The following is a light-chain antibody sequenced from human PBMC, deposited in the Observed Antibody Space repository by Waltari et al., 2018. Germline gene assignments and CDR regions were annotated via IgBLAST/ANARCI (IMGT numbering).Light chain of an antibody. CDR2: AAS. V-gene: IGKV1-39*01. CDR1: QSISSY. J-gene: IGKJ4*01. CDR3: QQSYSTPLT. Sequence: DIQMTKSPSSLSASVGDRATITCRARQSISSYLNWYQQKPGKAPKLLIYAASSLQSGVPSRFSGSGSGTDFTLTISSLQPEDFATYYCQQSYSTPLTFGGVTKVEIK.